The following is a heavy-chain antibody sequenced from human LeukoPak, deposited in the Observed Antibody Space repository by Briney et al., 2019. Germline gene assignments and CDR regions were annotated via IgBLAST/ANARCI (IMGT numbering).Heavy chain of an antibody. CDR2: INSDGSST. CDR1: GFTFSSYW. J-gene: IGHJ4*02. D-gene: IGHD4-17*01. Sequence: GGSLRLSCAASGFTFSSYWINWVRQAPGKGLVWVSRINSDGSSTSYADSVKGRFTISRDNAKNTLYLQMSSLRAEDTALYYCARDRVIYADYLYYFDYWGQGTLVTVSS. V-gene: IGHV3-74*01. CDR3: ARDRVIYADYLYYFDY.